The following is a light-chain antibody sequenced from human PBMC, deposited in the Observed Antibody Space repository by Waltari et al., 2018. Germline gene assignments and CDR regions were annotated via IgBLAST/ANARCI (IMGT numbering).Light chain of an antibody. V-gene: IGKV4-1*01. CDR2: WAS. Sequence: DIVMTQSPDSLAVSLVERATINCKSSQSLLYRSSNRNYLAWYQQRPGQSPKLLIYWASTRESGVPDRFSGSGSRTDFTLTISSLQAEDVAIDYCQQYFTTPSFGQGTRLEIK. CDR1: QSLLYRSSNRNY. CDR3: QQYFTTPS. J-gene: IGKJ5*01.